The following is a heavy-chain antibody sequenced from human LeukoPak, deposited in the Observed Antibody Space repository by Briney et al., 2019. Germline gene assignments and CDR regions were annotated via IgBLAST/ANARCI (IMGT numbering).Heavy chain of an antibody. CDR3: ARRAGAYSHPYDY. V-gene: IGHV3-23*01. Sequence: PGGSLRLSCAASGFTFSTYAMSWVRQAPGKGLEWVSAISGSGGSTYYADSVKGLFTISRDNSKNTLYLQMNSLRAEDTAVYYCARRAGAYSHPYDYWGQGTLVTVSS. CDR2: ISGSGGST. CDR1: GFTFSTYA. J-gene: IGHJ4*02. D-gene: IGHD4/OR15-4a*01.